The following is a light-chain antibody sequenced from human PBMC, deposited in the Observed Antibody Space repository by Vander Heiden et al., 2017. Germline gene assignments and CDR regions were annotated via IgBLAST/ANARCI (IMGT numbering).Light chain of an antibody. CDR3: QQSDSSPHT. J-gene: IGKJ4*01. CDR1: QSISHY. V-gene: IGKV1-39*01. Sequence: DIQMTQSPSSMSASVGDRVTITCRASQSISHYLNWYQQKPGKAPNLLIYGTSSLQSGVPSRFSGSGSGTDFTLTISRLQPEDFATYYCQQSDSSPHTFGGRTKVEIK. CDR2: GTS.